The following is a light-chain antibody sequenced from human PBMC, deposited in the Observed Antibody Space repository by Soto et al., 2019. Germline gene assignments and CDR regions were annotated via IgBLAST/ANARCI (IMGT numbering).Light chain of an antibody. V-gene: IGKV3-15*01. CDR2: GAS. Sequence: IVIRHSPATLAVTTGERATLSCRASQSVSSNLAWYQQKPGQAPRLLIYGASTRATGIPARFSGSGSGTEFTLTISSLQSEDFAVYYCQQYNNGPRLSFGGGAKVDIK. J-gene: IGKJ4*01. CDR3: QQYNNGPRLS. CDR1: QSVSSN.